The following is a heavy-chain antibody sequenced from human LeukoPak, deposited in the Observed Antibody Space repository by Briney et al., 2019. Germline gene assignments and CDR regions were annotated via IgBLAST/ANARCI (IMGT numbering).Heavy chain of an antibody. CDR2: IYHSGST. D-gene: IGHD4-23*01. V-gene: IGHV4-38-2*02. Sequence: NPSETLSLTCALSGYSISIANNGAWIRQPPGKGLEWIGNIYHSGSTHYNPSLKSRVTISVDTSKNQFSLKLNSVTAADTDVYYCGRDVTCVGNSPRFDFWGQGTLVPVSS. CDR3: GRDVTCVGNSPRFDF. CDR1: GYSISIANN. J-gene: IGHJ4*02.